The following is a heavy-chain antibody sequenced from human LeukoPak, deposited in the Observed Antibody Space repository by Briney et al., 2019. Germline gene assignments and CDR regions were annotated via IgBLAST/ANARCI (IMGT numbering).Heavy chain of an antibody. J-gene: IGHJ4*02. V-gene: IGHV3-53*05. CDR3: AKDHLLGSGSYYHLSDY. CDR1: GFTVSSNF. D-gene: IGHD3-10*01. Sequence: PGGSLRLSCAASGFTVSSNFLSWVRQPPGKGLEWVSDIYSGGSTYYADSVKGRFTISRDNSKNTLYLQMNSLRAEDTAVYYCAKDHLLGSGSYYHLSDYWGQGTLVTVSS. CDR2: IYSGGST.